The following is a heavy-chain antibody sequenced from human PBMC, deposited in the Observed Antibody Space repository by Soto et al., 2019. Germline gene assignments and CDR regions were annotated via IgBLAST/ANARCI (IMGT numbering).Heavy chain of an antibody. CDR2: ISSSGSTI. D-gene: IGHD3-10*01. Sequence: GGSLRLSCAASGFTFSDYYMSWIRQAPGKGLEWVSYISSSGSTIYYADSVKGRFTISRDNAKNSLYLQMNSLRAEDTAVYYCARLRSYYGSGSYYNYYYYYMDVWGKGTTVTVSS. CDR3: ARLRSYYGSGSYYNYYYYYMDV. J-gene: IGHJ6*03. V-gene: IGHV3-11*01. CDR1: GFTFSDYY.